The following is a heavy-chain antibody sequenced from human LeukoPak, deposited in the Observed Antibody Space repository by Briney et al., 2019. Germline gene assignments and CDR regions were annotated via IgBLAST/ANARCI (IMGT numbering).Heavy chain of an antibody. CDR3: ASEYCSSTNCYDWYFDY. CDR2: INPSSGGT. J-gene: IGHJ4*02. Sequence: ASVKVSCKASGYTFTGYYMHWVRQAPGQGLEWMGWINPSSGGTNYAQKFQGRVTMTRDTSISTAYMELSRLRSDDTAVYYCASEYCSSTNCYDWYFDYWGQGTLVTVSS. CDR1: GYTFTGYY. D-gene: IGHD2-2*01. V-gene: IGHV1-2*02.